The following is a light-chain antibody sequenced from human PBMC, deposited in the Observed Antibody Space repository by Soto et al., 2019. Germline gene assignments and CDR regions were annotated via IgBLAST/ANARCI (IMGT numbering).Light chain of an antibody. J-gene: IGLJ2*01. Sequence: NFMLTQPPSVSESPGKTVTISCTRSSGSMASNYVQWYQQRPGSAPTTVMYENDQRPSGVPDRFSGSIDTSSNSASLTISGLETEDEADYYCQSYDASITVVFGGGTKVTVL. CDR2: END. CDR1: SGSMASNY. V-gene: IGLV6-57*04. CDR3: QSYDASITVV.